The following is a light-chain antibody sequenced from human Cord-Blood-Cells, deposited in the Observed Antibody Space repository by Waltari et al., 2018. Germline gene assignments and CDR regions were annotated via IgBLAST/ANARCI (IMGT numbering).Light chain of an antibody. V-gene: IGKV1-27*01. CDR2: AAS. CDR3: QKYNSAPWT. J-gene: IGKJ1*01. CDR1: QCIRNY. Sequence: DIQMTQSPSSLSASVGDRVTITCRASQCIRNYLSWYQQKPGKVPKILIYAASTLQSGVPSRFSGSGSGTDFTLTISSLQPEDVATYYCQKYNSAPWTFGQGTKVEIK.